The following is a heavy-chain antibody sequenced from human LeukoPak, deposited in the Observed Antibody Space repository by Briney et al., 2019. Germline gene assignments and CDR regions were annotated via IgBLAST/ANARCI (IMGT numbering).Heavy chain of an antibody. J-gene: IGHJ4*02. Sequence: GGSLRLSCAASGFTFSSYGMHWVRQAPGKGLEWVAFIRYDGSNKYYADSVKGRFTISRDNSKNTLYLQMNSLRAEDTAVYYCAKVPGTYYDFWIDYWGQGTLVTVSS. D-gene: IGHD3-3*01. V-gene: IGHV3-30*02. CDR2: IRYDGSNK. CDR1: GFTFSSYG. CDR3: AKVPGTYYDFWIDY.